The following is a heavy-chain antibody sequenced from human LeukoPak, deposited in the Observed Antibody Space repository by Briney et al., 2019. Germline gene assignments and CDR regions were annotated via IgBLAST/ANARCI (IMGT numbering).Heavy chain of an antibody. J-gene: IGHJ4*02. Sequence: GGSLRLSCAASGFTFSSYAMNWVRQAPGKGLEWVSTVSASGSTTYSAGSVKGRFTISRDNSKNTLYLQMSSLRAEDTAVYYCAKGGAGDLYYFDYWGQGTLVTLSS. CDR2: VSASGSTT. V-gene: IGHV3-23*01. CDR1: GFTFSSYA. CDR3: AKGGAGDLYYFDY. D-gene: IGHD4-17*01.